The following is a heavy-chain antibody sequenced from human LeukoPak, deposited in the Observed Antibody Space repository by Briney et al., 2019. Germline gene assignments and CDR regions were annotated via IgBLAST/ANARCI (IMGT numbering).Heavy chain of an antibody. D-gene: IGHD6-19*01. J-gene: IGHJ4*02. CDR3: ARDLVVRGIAVAGTNY. CDR2: INPNTGGT. Sequence: ASVKVSCKASGYTFTGYYIHWVRQAPGQGLEWMGWINPNTGGTNYAQTFQGRFTITRDKSISTAYMELSRLRSDDTAVYYCARDLVVRGIAVAGTNYWGQGTLVTVSS. V-gene: IGHV1-2*02. CDR1: GYTFTGYY.